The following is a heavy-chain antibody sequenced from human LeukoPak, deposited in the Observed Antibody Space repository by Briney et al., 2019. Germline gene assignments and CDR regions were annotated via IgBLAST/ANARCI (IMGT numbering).Heavy chain of an antibody. CDR1: GYTFTSYG. J-gene: IGHJ5*02. Sequence: ASVKVSCKASGYTFTSYGISWVRQAPGQGLEWMGWISAYNGNTNYAQKLQGRVTMTTDTSTSTAYMELRSLRSDDTSVYYCARVSVTENWFDPWGQGTLVTVSS. D-gene: IGHD4-11*01. CDR3: ARVSVTENWFDP. CDR2: ISAYNGNT. V-gene: IGHV1-18*01.